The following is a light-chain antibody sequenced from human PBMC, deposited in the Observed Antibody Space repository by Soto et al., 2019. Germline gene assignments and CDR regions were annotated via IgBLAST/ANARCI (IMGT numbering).Light chain of an antibody. CDR2: GNS. Sequence: QSVLTQPPSVSGAPGQRVTLSCTGSSSTIGAGYDVHWYQQLPGTAPKLLIYGNSNRPSGVPDRFSGSKSGTSASLAITGLQAEDEADYYFQSYDSSLSGYVFGTGTKLTVL. CDR3: QSYDSSLSGYV. V-gene: IGLV1-40*01. J-gene: IGLJ1*01. CDR1: SSTIGAGYD.